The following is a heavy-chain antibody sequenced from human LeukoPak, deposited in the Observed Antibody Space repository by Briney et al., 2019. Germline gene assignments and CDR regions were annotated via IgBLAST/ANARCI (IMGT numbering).Heavy chain of an antibody. CDR2: INHSGST. J-gene: IGHJ5*01. CDR1: GGSFSGYY. CDR3: ARGRRGSSSGYWFDP. Sequence: PSETLSLTCAVYGGSFSGYYWSWLRQPPGKGLEWIGEINHSGSTNYNPSLKSRVTISVDTSKNQFSLKLSSVTAADTAVYYCARGRRGSSSGYWFDPWGQGTLVTVSS. D-gene: IGHD6-6*01. V-gene: IGHV4-34*01.